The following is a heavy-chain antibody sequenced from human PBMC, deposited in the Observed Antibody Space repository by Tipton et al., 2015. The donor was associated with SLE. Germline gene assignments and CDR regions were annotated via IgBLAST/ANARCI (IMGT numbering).Heavy chain of an antibody. CDR2: FYHSGST. D-gene: IGHD3-3*01. J-gene: IGHJ5*02. CDR3: AREGDSWDDFWSGSRGWFDP. Sequence: TLSLTCAVSGYSISSGYYWGWIRQPPGKGLEWIGSFYHSGSTYYNPSLKSRVTISVDTSKNQFSLKLSSVTAADTAVYYCAREGDSWDDFWSGSRGWFDPWGQGTLVTVSS. CDR1: GYSISSGYY. V-gene: IGHV4-38-2*02.